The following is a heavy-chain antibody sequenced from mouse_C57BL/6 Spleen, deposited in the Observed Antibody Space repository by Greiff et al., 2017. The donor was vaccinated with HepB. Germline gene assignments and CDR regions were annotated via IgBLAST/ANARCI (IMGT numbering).Heavy chain of an antibody. D-gene: IGHD1-1*01. CDR2: IYPGDGDT. J-gene: IGHJ2*01. CDR1: GYAFSSYW. V-gene: IGHV1-80*01. Sequence: VQLQQSGAELVKPGASVKISCKASGYAFSSYWMNWVKQRPGKGLEWIGQIYPGDGDTNYNGKFKGKATLTADKSSSTAYMQLSSLTSEDSAVYFCWGRWVVRGYYFDYWGQGTTLTVSS. CDR3: WGRWVVRGYYFDY.